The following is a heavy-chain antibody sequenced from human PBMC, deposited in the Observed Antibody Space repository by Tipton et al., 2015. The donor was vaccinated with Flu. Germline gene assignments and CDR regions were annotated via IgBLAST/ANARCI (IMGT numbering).Heavy chain of an antibody. CDR2: IDPTSSHI. Sequence: SLRLSCAASGFTFSRSAMHWVRQTPGKGLEWVASIDPTSSHIHYGDSVRSRFTISGDNAKYSVFLHMDNLGDDDTAVYFCARDYNWGEGYWGQGTLVAVSS. CDR1: GFTFSRSA. D-gene: IGHD7-27*01. V-gene: IGHV3-21*01. CDR3: ARDYNWGEGY. J-gene: IGHJ4*02.